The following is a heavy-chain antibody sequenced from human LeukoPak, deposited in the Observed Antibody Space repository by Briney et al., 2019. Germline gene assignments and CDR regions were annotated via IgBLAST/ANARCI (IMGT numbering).Heavy chain of an antibody. Sequence: GGSLRLSCAASGFTFSSYEMNWVRQAPGKGLEWVSYISSSGSAIYYADSVKGRFTISRDNAKNSLYLQMNSLRAEDTAVYYCAREDCSGGSCRSFDPWGQGTLVTVSS. V-gene: IGHV3-48*03. CDR3: AREDCSGGSCRSFDP. CDR2: ISSSGSAI. D-gene: IGHD2-15*01. J-gene: IGHJ5*02. CDR1: GFTFSSYE.